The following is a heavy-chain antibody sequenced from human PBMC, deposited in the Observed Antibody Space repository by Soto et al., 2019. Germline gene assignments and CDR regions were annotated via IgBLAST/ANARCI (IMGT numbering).Heavy chain of an antibody. V-gene: IGHV1-69*13. Sequence: AVKVSCKASGGTLSSYAISWVRQAPGQGLEWMGGIIPIFGTANYAQKFQGRVTITADESTSTAYMELSSLRSEDTAVYYCARSLEWPNNWFDPWGQGTLVTVSS. CDR3: ARSLEWPNNWFDP. J-gene: IGHJ5*02. CDR2: IIPIFGTA. CDR1: GGTLSSYA. D-gene: IGHD3-3*01.